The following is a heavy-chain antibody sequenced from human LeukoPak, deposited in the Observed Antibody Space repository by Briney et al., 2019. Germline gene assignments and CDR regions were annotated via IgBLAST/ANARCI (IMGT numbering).Heavy chain of an antibody. D-gene: IGHD3-3*01. CDR3: ARGGYYDMWSGLNWLDP. CDR1: GGPFSGYS. V-gene: IGHV4-34*01. J-gene: IGHJ5*02. Sequence: SETLALTCGVSGGPFSGYSWNWVRQTPEKGLEWVGEINRSGNINYNPSLKSRVTLSVDTSKNQFSMELRSVTAADTAIYYCARGGYYDMWSGLNWLDPWGQGTLVTVSS. CDR2: INRSGNI.